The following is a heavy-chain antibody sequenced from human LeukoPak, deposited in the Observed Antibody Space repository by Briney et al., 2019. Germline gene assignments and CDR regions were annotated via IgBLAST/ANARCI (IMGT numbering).Heavy chain of an antibody. CDR1: GFTFSSYG. CDR3: AKDRSIAAAGTLDY. J-gene: IGHJ4*02. CDR2: IRYDGSNK. V-gene: IGHV3-30*02. Sequence: GGSLRLSCAASGFTFSSYGMHWVRQAPGKRLEWVAFIRYDGSNKYYADSVKGRFTISRDNSKNTLYLQMNSLRAEDTAVYYCAKDRSIAAAGTLDYWGQGTLVTVSS. D-gene: IGHD6-13*01.